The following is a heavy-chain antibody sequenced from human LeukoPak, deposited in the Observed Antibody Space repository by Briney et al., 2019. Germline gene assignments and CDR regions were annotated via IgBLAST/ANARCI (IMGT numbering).Heavy chain of an antibody. V-gene: IGHV1-69*13. Sequence: GASVKVSCKASGGTFSSYAISWVRQAPGQGLEWMGGIIPIFGTANYAQKFQGRVTITADESTSTAYMELSSLRSEDTAVYYYARGTHSSGQIKPSDYWGQGTLVTVSS. CDR3: ARGTHSSGQIKPSDY. J-gene: IGHJ4*02. CDR1: GGTFSSYA. D-gene: IGHD6-19*01. CDR2: IIPIFGTA.